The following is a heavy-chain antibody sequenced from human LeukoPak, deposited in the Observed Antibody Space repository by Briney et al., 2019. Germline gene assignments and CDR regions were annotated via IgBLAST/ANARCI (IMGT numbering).Heavy chain of an antibody. CDR2: ISYDGSNK. D-gene: IGHD3-22*01. J-gene: IGHJ4*02. CDR1: GFTLGSANA. CDR3: AKDGSVHYYDSSGVIGY. Sequence: GGSLRLSCAASGFTLGSANAMTWVRQAPGKGLEWVAAISYDGSNKYYADSVKGRFTISRDNSKNTLYLQMNSLRAEDTAVYYCAKDGSVHYYDSSGVIGYWGQGTLVTVSS. V-gene: IGHV3-30*18.